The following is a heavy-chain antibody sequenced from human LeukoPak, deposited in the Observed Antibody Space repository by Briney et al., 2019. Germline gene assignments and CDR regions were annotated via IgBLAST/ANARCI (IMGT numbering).Heavy chain of an antibody. J-gene: IGHJ4*02. D-gene: IGHD6-19*01. CDR1: GYTFTANY. Sequence: RASVKVSCQASGYTFTANYIHWVRQAPGQGLEWMGWINPIGGGTFYAQKFRDRVTVTRDTSINTAYMELSRLRSDDTAVYYCVRDLSRVAGTYYFDYWGQGTLVTVSS. CDR3: VRDLSRVAGTYYFDY. CDR2: INPIGGGT. V-gene: IGHV1-2*02.